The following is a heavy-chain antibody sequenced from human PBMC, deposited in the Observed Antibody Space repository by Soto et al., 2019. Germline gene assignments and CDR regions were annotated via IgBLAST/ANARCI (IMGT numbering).Heavy chain of an antibody. Sequence: GESLKISCAASGFTVSSNYMSWVRQAPGKGLEWVSVIYSGGSTYYADSVKGRFTISRHNSKNTLYLQMNSLRAEDTAVYYCATNPQYSSSWYYFDYWGQGTLVTVSS. J-gene: IGHJ4*02. CDR3: ATNPQYSSSWYYFDY. CDR2: IYSGGST. V-gene: IGHV3-53*04. D-gene: IGHD6-13*01. CDR1: GFTVSSNY.